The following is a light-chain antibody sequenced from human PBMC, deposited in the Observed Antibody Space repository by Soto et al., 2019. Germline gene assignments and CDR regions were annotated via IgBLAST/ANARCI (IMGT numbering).Light chain of an antibody. CDR3: QSYHSTRSARYV. V-gene: IGLV1-40*01. CDR1: SSNIGAGYD. J-gene: IGLJ1*01. Sequence: QSVLTQPPSVSGAPGQRVTISCTGSSSNIGAGYDVHWYQQRPGAAPKLLISANINRPSGVPDRFSGSKSGTSASLAITGLQADDEGDYYCQSYHSTRSARYVFGTGTKLTVL. CDR2: ANI.